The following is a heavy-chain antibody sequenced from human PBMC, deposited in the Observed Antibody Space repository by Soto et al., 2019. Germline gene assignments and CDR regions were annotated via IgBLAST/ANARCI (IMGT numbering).Heavy chain of an antibody. Sequence: SETLSLTCAVYGGSFSGYYWSWIRQPPGKGLEWIGEINHSGSTNYNPSLKSRVTISVDTPKNQFSLKLSSVTAADTAVYYCARVESRYDFWSGYPNWFDPWGQGTLVTVSS. CDR3: ARVESRYDFWSGYPNWFDP. CDR1: GGSFSGYY. CDR2: INHSGST. V-gene: IGHV4-34*01. J-gene: IGHJ5*02. D-gene: IGHD3-3*01.